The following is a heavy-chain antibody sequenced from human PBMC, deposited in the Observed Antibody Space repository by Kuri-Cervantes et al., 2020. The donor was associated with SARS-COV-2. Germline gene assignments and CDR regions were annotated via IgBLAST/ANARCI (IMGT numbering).Heavy chain of an antibody. CDR2: ISYDGSNK. V-gene: IGHV3-30*03. Sequence: LSLTCAASGFTFSSYSMNWVRQAPGKGLEWVAVISYDGSNKYYADSVKGRFTISRDNSKNTLYLQMNSLRAEDTAVYYCARVLRVQWYYYYYGMDVWGQGTTVTVSS. J-gene: IGHJ6*02. CDR1: GFTFSSYS. D-gene: IGHD1-26*01. CDR3: ARVLRVQWYYYYYGMDV.